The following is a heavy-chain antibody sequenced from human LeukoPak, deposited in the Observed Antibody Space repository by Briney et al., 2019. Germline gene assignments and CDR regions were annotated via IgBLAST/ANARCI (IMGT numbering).Heavy chain of an antibody. CDR2: INHSGST. D-gene: IGHD3-10*01. J-gene: IGHJ4*02. CDR3: ARGAIKMYGSGSQRHYFDY. V-gene: IGHV4-34*01. Sequence: SETLSLTCAVYGGSFSGNYWSWIRQPPGKGLEWIGEINHSGSTNYNPSLKSRVSISLDTSKSQFSLKLSSVTAADTAIYYCARGAIKMYGSGSQRHYFDYWGQGTLVTVSS. CDR1: GGSFSGNY.